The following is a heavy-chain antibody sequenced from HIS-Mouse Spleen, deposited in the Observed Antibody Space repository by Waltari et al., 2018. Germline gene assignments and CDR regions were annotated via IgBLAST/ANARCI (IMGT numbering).Heavy chain of an antibody. D-gene: IGHD3-16*02. CDR3: ARGRGYDYVWGSYRYTGYYFDY. CDR2: INHSGST. CDR1: GGSFSGYY. V-gene: IGHV4-34*01. J-gene: IGHJ4*02. Sequence: QVQLQQWGAGLLKPSETLSLTCAVYGGSFSGYYWRWIRQPPGKGLEWIGEINHSGSTNYNPSLKSRVTTSVDTSKNQFSLKRSSVTAADTAVYYCARGRGYDYVWGSYRYTGYYFDYWGQGTLVTVSS.